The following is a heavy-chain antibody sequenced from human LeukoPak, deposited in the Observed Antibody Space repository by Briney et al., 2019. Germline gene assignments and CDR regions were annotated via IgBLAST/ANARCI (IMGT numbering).Heavy chain of an antibody. CDR2: IIPIFDTA. Sequence: SVKVSCRASGGTFSNYAISWVRQAPGQGLEWMGGIIPIFDTANYAKKFQGRVTTTTDESTSTAYMELSSLRSEDTAVYYCAVAPYYYYYYMDVWGKGTTVTVSS. CDR1: GGTFSNYA. J-gene: IGHJ6*03. V-gene: IGHV1-69*05. CDR3: AVAPYYYYYYMDV.